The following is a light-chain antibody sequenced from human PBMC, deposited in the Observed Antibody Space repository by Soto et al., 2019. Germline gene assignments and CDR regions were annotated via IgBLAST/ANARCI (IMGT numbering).Light chain of an antibody. CDR1: QSCGGNY. CDR2: GAS. Sequence: EIVLTQSPGTLSLSPGETASLSCRASQSCGGNYLAWYQQKPGQAPRLLIYGASTRATGIPDRFSGGGSGSGFTLTINRLEAEDFAVYYCQQHDSSPTWTFGQGTKVEIK. CDR3: QQHDSSPTWT. V-gene: IGKV3-20*01. J-gene: IGKJ1*01.